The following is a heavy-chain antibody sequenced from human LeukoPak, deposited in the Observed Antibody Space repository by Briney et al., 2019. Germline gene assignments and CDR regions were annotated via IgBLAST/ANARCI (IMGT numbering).Heavy chain of an antibody. Sequence: GSLRLSCAASGFTFSSYAMSWVRQAPGKGLEWIGYIYYSGSTNYNPSLKSRVTISVDTSKNQFSLKLSSVTAADTAVYYCARSRRGLPPPNFDYWGQGTLVTVSS. J-gene: IGHJ4*02. CDR1: GFTFSSYA. D-gene: IGHD3-16*01. CDR2: IYYSGST. CDR3: ARSRRGLPPPNFDY. V-gene: IGHV4-59*01.